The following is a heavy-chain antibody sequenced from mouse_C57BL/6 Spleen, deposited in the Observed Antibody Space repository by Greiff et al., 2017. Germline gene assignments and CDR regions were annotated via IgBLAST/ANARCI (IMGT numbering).Heavy chain of an antibody. CDR1: GFTFSDFY. CDR3: ARDADYGSSHWYFDV. CDR2: SRNKANEYTT. V-gene: IGHV7-1*01. D-gene: IGHD1-1*01. J-gene: IGHJ1*03. Sequence: EVQGVESGGGLVQSGRSLRLSCATSGFTFSDFYMEWVRQAPGKGLEGIAASRNKANEYTTEYSAAVKGRFIVPRDTSQSILYLQMNALRAEDPAIYYCARDADYGSSHWYFDVWGTGTTVTVSS.